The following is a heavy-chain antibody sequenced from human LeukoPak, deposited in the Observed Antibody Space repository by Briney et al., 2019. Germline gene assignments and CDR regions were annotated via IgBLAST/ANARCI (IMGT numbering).Heavy chain of an antibody. CDR1: GGSISSYY. V-gene: IGHV4-59*01. Sequence: SETLSLTCTVSGGSISSYYWSWIRQPPGKGLEWIGYIYYSGSTNYNPSLKSRVTISVDTSKNQFSLKLSSVTAADTAVYYCARAGREYQLLSIWFDPWGQGTLVTVSS. D-gene: IGHD2-2*01. CDR2: IYYSGST. J-gene: IGHJ5*02. CDR3: ARAGREYQLLSIWFDP.